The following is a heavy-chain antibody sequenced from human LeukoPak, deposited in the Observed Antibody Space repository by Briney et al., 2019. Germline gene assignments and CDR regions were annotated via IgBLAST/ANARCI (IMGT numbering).Heavy chain of an antibody. Sequence: PSETLSLTRTVSGGSISSYYWSWIRQPPGKGLEWMGYIYYSVSTNYNPSLKSRVTISVDPSKNQFSLKLSSVTAADTAVYYCARESGGQQVVLGDAFDIWGQGTMVTVSS. D-gene: IGHD6-13*01. J-gene: IGHJ3*02. CDR1: GGSISSYY. CDR3: ARESGGQQVVLGDAFDI. V-gene: IGHV4-59*01. CDR2: IYYSVST.